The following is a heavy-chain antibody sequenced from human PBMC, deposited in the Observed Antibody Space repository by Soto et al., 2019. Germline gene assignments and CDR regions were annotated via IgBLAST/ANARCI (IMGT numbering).Heavy chain of an antibody. Sequence: EVQLVESGGGLIQPGGSLRLSCAASGFTISTNYMSWVRQAPGKGLEWVSVIYSSGFTDYADSVKGRFPISRDNSKNTLYLQMNSLRAEDTAVYYCARGPLNYDPFDYWGQGTLVTVSS. J-gene: IGHJ4*02. V-gene: IGHV3-53*01. CDR1: GFTISTNY. D-gene: IGHD3-3*01. CDR2: IYSSGFT. CDR3: ARGPLNYDPFDY.